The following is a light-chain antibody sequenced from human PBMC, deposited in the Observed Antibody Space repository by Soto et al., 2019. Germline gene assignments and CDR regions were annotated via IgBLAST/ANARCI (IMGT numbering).Light chain of an antibody. CDR3: QHYSSYPYS. Sequence: DIQMTQSPSTLSASVGDRVTITCRPSKTISSGLAWYQQKPGKVPKLLIYMASGLHSGVPSRFSGSGSGTEFTLTITSVQPDDFATYYCQHYSSYPYSFGPGTKLEIK. CDR2: MAS. V-gene: IGKV1-5*03. CDR1: KTISSG. J-gene: IGKJ2*01.